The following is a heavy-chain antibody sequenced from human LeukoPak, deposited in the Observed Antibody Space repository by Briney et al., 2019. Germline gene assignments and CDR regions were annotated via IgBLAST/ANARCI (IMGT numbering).Heavy chain of an antibody. CDR1: GFTFSSYS. Sequence: PGGSLRLSCAASGFTFSSYSMKWVRQAPGKGLEWVSFISSSSYIYYRDSVKGRFTISRDNARNSLYLQMNSLRAEDTAVYYCARGSRFGVVERDAFDIWGQGTMVTVSS. CDR3: ARGSRFGVVERDAFDI. J-gene: IGHJ3*02. D-gene: IGHD3-3*01. V-gene: IGHV3-21*01. CDR2: ISSSSYI.